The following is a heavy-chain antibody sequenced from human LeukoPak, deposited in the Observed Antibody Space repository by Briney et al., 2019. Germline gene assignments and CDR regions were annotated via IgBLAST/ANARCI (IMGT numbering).Heavy chain of an antibody. J-gene: IGHJ5*02. CDR1: GFTVSSNF. CDR2: IYSGGDT. CDR3: ARDYCRDVSCSILWFDP. D-gene: IGHD2-15*01. Sequence: GGSLRLSCAASGFTVSSNFMSWVRQAPGKGLEWVSVIYSGGDTYYAASVKGRFTISRDNFKNTLYLQMNSLRTVDSAVYYCARDYCRDVSCSILWFDPWGQGTLVTVSS. V-gene: IGHV3-66*02.